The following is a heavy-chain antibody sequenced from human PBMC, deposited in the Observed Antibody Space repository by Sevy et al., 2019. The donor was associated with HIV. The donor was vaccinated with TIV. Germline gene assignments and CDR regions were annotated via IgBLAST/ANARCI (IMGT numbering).Heavy chain of an antibody. D-gene: IGHD3-22*01. Sequence: SETLSLTCTVSGGSISSYYWSWIRQPPGKGLEWIGYIYYSGSTNYNPSLKSRVTISVDTSKNQFSLKLSSVTAADTAVYYSARADYYYDSSGYYYYLDYRGQGTLVTVSS. CDR2: IYYSGST. V-gene: IGHV4-59*01. J-gene: IGHJ4*02. CDR3: ARADYYYDSSGYYYYLDY. CDR1: GGSISSYY.